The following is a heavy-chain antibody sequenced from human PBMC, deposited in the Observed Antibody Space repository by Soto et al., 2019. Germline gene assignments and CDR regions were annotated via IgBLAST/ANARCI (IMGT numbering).Heavy chain of an antibody. J-gene: IGHJ4*02. D-gene: IGHD2-21*02. CDR1: GGTFSSYA. Sequence: ASVKVSCKASGGTFSSYAISWVRQAPGQGLEWMGGIIPIFGNTKYSQKFQGRVTITRDTSASTAYMELSSLRSEDTAVYYCARDQGDQHFDYWGQGTLVTVSS. CDR2: IIPIFGNT. CDR3: ARDQGDQHFDY. V-gene: IGHV1-69*05.